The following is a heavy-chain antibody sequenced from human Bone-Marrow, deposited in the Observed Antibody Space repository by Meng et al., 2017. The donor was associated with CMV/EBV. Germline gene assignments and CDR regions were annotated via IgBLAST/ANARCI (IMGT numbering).Heavy chain of an antibody. Sequence: GESLKISCAASGFTVSSNYMSWVRQAPGKGLEWVSVIYSGGSTYYADSVKGRFTISRDNSKNTLYLQMNSLRAEDTAVYYCARVNYDFWSGYNYWGQGTLVTVYS. CDR1: GFTVSSNY. D-gene: IGHD3-3*01. V-gene: IGHV3-66*02. CDR3: ARVNYDFWSGYNY. J-gene: IGHJ4*02. CDR2: IYSGGST.